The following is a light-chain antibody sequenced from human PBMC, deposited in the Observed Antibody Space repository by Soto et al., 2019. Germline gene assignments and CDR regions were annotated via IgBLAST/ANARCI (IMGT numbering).Light chain of an antibody. CDR3: QQYDSYSWT. Sequence: DIQMTQSPSTLSGSVGDRVTITCRASQTISSWLAWYQQKPGKAPKLLIYAASSLESGVPLRFSGSGSGTEFTLTINSLQSDDFATYYCQQYDSYSWTFGQGTKVDIK. CDR2: AAS. J-gene: IGKJ1*01. CDR1: QTISSW. V-gene: IGKV1-5*01.